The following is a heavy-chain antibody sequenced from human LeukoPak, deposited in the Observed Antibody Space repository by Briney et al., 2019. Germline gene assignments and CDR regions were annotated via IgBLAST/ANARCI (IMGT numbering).Heavy chain of an antibody. V-gene: IGHV3-66*01. D-gene: IGHD2-8*01. CDR1: GLTVSSNY. Sequence: GGSLRLSCAASGLTVSSNYMTWVRQAPGKGLEWVSVIYSGGSIYYADSVKGRFTISRDNSKNTLYLQMNSLRAEDTAVYYCAREVRAYGAFDIWGQGTVVTVSS. CDR2: IYSGGSI. CDR3: AREVRAYGAFDI. J-gene: IGHJ3*02.